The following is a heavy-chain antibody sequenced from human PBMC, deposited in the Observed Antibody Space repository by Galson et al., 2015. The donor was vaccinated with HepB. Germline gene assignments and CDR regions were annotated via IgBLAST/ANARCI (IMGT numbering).Heavy chain of an antibody. Sequence: SLRLSCAASGFTFSSYEMHWVRQTTGKRLEWVSGIGTDGDTYYPGPVTGRFTISRENAKNSLYLQMNSLRAGDTAVYHCARGRGSSAILGYNWFAPWGKGTLVTVSS. CDR3: ARGRGSSAILGYNWFAP. CDR2: IGTDGDT. CDR1: GFTFSSYE. J-gene: IGHJ5*02. V-gene: IGHV3-13*01. D-gene: IGHD2-8*02.